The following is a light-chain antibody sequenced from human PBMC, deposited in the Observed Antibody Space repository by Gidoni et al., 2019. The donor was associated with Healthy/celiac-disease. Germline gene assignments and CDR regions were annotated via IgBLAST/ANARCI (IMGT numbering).Light chain of an antibody. J-gene: IGKJ2*01. CDR1: QSISSY. CDR2: AAS. V-gene: IGKV1-39*01. CDR3: QQSHSTLYT. Sequence: DSKMTQTPSSLSASVGDRVTITCRASQSISSYLNWYQQKPGKAPKLLIYAASSLQSGVPSRFSGSGSGTDFTLTISSLQPEDFATYYCQQSHSTLYTFGQGTKLEIQ.